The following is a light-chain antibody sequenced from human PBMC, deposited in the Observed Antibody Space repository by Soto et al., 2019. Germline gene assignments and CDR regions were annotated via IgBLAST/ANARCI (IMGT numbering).Light chain of an antibody. V-gene: IGKV1-6*01. CDR2: AS. CDR3: LQDYRYPYT. J-gene: IGKJ2*01. CDR1: KDIRDN. Sequence: AIQMTQSPSSLSASLGERVTITCLASKDIRDNLGWYQHKPGKAPNLLIYASSLQSGVPSRLSGSASGTDFTLTLSTLQPEDFATYYCLQDYRYPYTFGQGTKVDIK.